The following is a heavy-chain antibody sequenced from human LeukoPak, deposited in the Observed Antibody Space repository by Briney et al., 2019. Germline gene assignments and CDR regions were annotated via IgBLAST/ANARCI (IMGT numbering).Heavy chain of an antibody. V-gene: IGHV3-23*01. J-gene: IGHJ4*02. D-gene: IGHD3-10*01. CDR3: AKVLNYYASGYFDY. CDR2: ISGSGGST. CDR1: GFTFSNYA. Sequence: PGGSLRLSCAASGFTFSNYAMSWVRQAPGKGLEWVSAISGSGGSTHYADSVKGRFTISRDNSKNTPYLQMNSLRAEDTAVYYCAKVLNYYASGYFDYWGQGTLVTVSS.